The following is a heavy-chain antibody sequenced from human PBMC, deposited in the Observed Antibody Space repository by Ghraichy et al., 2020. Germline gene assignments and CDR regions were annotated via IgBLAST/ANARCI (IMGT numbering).Heavy chain of an antibody. CDR2: IKATSDGATT. D-gene: IGHD6-19*01. Sequence: GGSLRLSCAASGFSFTNAWVNWVRQAPGKRLQWVGRIKATSDGATTDFAAPVEDRFTLSRDDSKNTVYLQMSFLRIEDTGVYFCTTYSRGWYWDYYYGLGVWGQGTTVIVSS. CDR3: TTYSRGWYWDYYYGLGV. V-gene: IGHV3-15*01. J-gene: IGHJ6*02. CDR1: GFSFTNAW.